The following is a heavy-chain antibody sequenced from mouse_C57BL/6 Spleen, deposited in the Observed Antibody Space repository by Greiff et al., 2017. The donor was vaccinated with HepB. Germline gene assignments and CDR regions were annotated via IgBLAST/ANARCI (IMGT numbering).Heavy chain of an antibody. CDR1: GYTFTDYY. D-gene: IGHD4-1*01. J-gene: IGHJ4*01. CDR2: IGPGSGST. V-gene: IGHV1-77*01. CDR3: ARSGGNWGYYAMDY. Sequence: VKVVESGAELVKPGASVKISCKASGYTFTDYYINWVKQRPGQGLEWIGKIGPGSGSTYYNEKFKGKATLTADKSSSTAYMQLSSLTSEDSAVYFCARSGGNWGYYAMDYWGQGTSVTVSS.